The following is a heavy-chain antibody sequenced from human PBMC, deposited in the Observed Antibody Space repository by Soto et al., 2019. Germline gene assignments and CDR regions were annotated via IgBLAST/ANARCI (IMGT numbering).Heavy chain of an antibody. CDR1: GGSFSGYY. CDR3: ATGHSMWLAGGGY. CDR2: INHSGIT. J-gene: IGHJ4*02. Sequence: SETLSLTCAVYGGSFSGYYWSWIRQPPGKGLEWLGEINHSGITDYNPSLKSRITISIDTSKKQFSLKLNSVTAADTAVYYCATGHSMWLAGGGYWGQGTQVTVSS. D-gene: IGHD6-19*01. V-gene: IGHV4-34*01.